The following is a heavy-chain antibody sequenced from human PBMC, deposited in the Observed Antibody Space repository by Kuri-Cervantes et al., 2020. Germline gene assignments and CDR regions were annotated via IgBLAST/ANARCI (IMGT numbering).Heavy chain of an antibody. CDR1: GFTFSDYY. J-gene: IGHJ4*02. CDR2: ISSSGSTI. Sequence: LSLTCAASGFTFSDYYMSWIRQAPGKGLEWVSYISSSGSTIYYADSVKGRFTISRDNAKNSLYLQMNSLRGEDTAVYYCARTLPLRHYYDSSGYSDYWGQGTLVTVSS. V-gene: IGHV3-11*04. CDR3: ARTLPLRHYYDSSGYSDY. D-gene: IGHD3-22*01.